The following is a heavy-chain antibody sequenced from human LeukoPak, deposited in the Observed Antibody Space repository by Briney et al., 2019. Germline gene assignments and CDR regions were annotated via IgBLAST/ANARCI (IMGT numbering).Heavy chain of an antibody. V-gene: IGHV3-33*06. CDR1: GFTFSSYG. Sequence: PGGSLRLSCAASGFTFSSYGMHWVRQAPGKGLEWVAVILSDGSKEFYTDSVKGRFTISRDNSKNTLYLQINSLRAEDTAIYYCANKPAGFDPWGQGTLVTVSS. D-gene: IGHD1-14*01. CDR2: ILSDGSKE. CDR3: ANKPAGFDP. J-gene: IGHJ5*02.